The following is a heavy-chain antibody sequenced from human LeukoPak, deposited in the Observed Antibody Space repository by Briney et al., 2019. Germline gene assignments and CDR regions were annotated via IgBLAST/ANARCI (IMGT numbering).Heavy chain of an antibody. V-gene: IGHV3-53*01. CDR2: IYSGGST. J-gene: IGHJ4*02. Sequence: GGSLRLSCAASGFTVSSNYMSWVRQAPGKGLEWVSLIYSGGSTYYADSVKGRFTISRDNSKNTLYFQMNSLRAEDTAVYYCARVLHGSGSDYFDYWRQGILVTVSS. CDR1: GFTVSSNY. CDR3: ARVLHGSGSDYFDY. D-gene: IGHD3-10*01.